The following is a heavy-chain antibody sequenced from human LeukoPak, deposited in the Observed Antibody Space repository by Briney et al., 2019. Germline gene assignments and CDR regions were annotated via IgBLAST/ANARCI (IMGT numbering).Heavy chain of an antibody. CDR3: ARDPRQQLADY. V-gene: IGHV3-21*01. CDR1: GFTFSSYS. J-gene: IGHJ4*02. CDR2: ISSSSSYI. Sequence: PGGSLRLSCAASGFTFSSYSMNWVRQARGKGLEWVSSISSSSSYIYYADSVKGRFTISRDNDKNSLYLQMNSLRAEETAVYYCARDPRQQLADYWGQGTLVTVSS. D-gene: IGHD6-13*01.